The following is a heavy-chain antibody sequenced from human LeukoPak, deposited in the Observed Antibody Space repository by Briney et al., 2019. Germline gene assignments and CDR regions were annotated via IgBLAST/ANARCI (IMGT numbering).Heavy chain of an antibody. CDR2: IYNVGRT. CDR1: GFTVSSNY. Sequence: PGGSLRLSCAASGFTVSSNYMSWVRQAPGKGLEWVSVIYNVGRTYYADSVKGRFTISRDNSKNTLYLQMNSLRAEDTAVYYCARDTMTGYCNSISCYFGAFDIWGQGTMVTVSS. D-gene: IGHD2-2*01. CDR3: ARDTMTGYCNSISCYFGAFDI. J-gene: IGHJ3*02. V-gene: IGHV3-53*01.